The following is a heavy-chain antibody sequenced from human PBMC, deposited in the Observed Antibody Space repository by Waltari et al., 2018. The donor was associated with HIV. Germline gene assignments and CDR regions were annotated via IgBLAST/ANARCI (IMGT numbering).Heavy chain of an antibody. CDR1: GFTFSSYW. J-gene: IGHJ4*02. V-gene: IGHV3-74*01. CDR3: ARIYSSGWYEYFDY. Sequence: EVQLVESGGGLVQPGGSLRLSCAASGFTFSSYWMHWVRQAPGKGVVWVSRISSDASSTSYADSVKGRFTISRDNAKNTLYLQMNSLRAEDTAVYYCARIYSSGWYEYFDYWGQGTLVTVSS. CDR2: ISSDASST. D-gene: IGHD6-19*01.